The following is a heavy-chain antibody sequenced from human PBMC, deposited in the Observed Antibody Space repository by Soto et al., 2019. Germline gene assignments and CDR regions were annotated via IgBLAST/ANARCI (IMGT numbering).Heavy chain of an antibody. CDR3: ARVSTRASYSFDY. CDR1: GDSINIAVYS. J-gene: IGHJ4*02. CDR2: IYYSGST. V-gene: IGHV4-30-4*01. Sequence: SGTISLTCTVSGDSINIAVYSWTLNRQPPGKGLEWIGYIYYSGSTYYNPSLKSRVTISVDTSKNQFSLKLSSVTAADTAVYYCARVSTRASYSFDYWGQGTLVTVSS.